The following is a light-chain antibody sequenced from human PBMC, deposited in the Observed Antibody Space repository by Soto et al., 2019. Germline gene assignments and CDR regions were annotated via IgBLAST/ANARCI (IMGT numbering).Light chain of an antibody. CDR2: GAS. V-gene: IGKV3-20*01. CDR3: QHYVSPPIT. CDR1: QSVSSN. J-gene: IGKJ5*01. Sequence: EIVMTHSPATLSVSPGERATLSCRASQSVSSNLAWYQQKPGQAPRLLVYGASSRATGISDRFSGSGSGTDFTLTISRLEPEDFAVYYCQHYVSPPITFGQGTRLEI.